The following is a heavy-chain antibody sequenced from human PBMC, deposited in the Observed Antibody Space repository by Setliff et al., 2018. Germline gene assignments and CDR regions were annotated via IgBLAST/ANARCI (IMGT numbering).Heavy chain of an antibody. CDR2: IYHGGDT. D-gene: IGHD1-1*01. CDR3: ARTGTYRYFDY. CDR1: GGSINSGVYY. V-gene: IGHV4-39*01. Sequence: KTSETLSLTCTVSGGSINSGVYYWGWIRQPPGKGLEWIGRIYHGGDTYYNASLKSRLTISVDTSKNQFSLKLRSVTAADTAVHYCARTGTYRYFDYWGQGALVTVSS. J-gene: IGHJ4*02.